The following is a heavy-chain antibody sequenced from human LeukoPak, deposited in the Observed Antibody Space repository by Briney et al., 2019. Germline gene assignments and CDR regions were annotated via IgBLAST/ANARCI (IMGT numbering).Heavy chain of an antibody. V-gene: IGHV3-15*01. J-gene: IGHJ4*02. CDR1: GLTFDNAW. CDR2: IKSKTGGGTI. Sequence: GGSLRLSCAASGLTFDNAWMNWVRQATGKGLEWVGRIKSKTGGGTIAYAAPVKGRFTISRDDSKSTLYLQMNSLKTEETAVYYCTTVNYWGQGTLVTVSS. CDR3: TTVNY.